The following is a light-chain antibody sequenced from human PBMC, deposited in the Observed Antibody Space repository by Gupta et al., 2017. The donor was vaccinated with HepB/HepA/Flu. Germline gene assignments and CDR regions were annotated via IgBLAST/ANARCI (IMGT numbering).Light chain of an antibody. J-gene: IGKJ3*01. CDR2: AAS. Sequence: DIHLTQSPSSLSASVGDRVTITCRASQEIRHDLNWYQQKPGKAPERLITAASRVEGGVPSRFSGSGYGTEFTLTITSRQPEDCATYYCQHKNNSPFTFGHGTKVDFK. CDR1: QEIRHD. V-gene: IGKV1-17*01. CDR3: QHKNNSPFT.